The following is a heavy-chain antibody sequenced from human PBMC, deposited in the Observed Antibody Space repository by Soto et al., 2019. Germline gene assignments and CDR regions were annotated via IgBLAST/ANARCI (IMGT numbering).Heavy chain of an antibody. D-gene: IGHD6-13*01. Sequence: GGSLRLSCAASGFSFSDAWMNWVRQAPGKRLEWVGHIKSKTDGETTNYAAPVEGRFTISRDDSKHTLYLQMNSLKAEDTAVYYCTTDQGDSRTFTHFDYWGRGTMVTVSS. J-gene: IGHJ4*02. V-gene: IGHV3-15*07. CDR3: TTDQGDSRTFTHFDY. CDR1: GFSFSDAW. CDR2: IKSKTDGETT.